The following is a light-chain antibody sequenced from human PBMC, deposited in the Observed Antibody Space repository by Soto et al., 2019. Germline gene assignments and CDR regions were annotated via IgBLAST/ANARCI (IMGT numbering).Light chain of an antibody. CDR3: QQRTNWPLT. V-gene: IGKV3-11*01. Sequence: EIVLTQSPVTLSLSPGERATLSCRASQSVSTFLAWYQQKPGQAPRLLIYDASKRATGIPARFSGSGSGTDFTLTISRLESEDCAVYYCQQRTNWPLTCGGGTKVEIK. CDR1: QSVSTF. CDR2: DAS. J-gene: IGKJ4*01.